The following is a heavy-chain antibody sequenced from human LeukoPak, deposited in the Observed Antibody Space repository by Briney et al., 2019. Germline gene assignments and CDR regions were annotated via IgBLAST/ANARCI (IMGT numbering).Heavy chain of an antibody. CDR3: ARRAGFGDPTWYYYYMDV. V-gene: IGHV3-21*01. D-gene: IGHD3-10*01. Sequence: GGSLRLSCAASGFTVTYTYMSWVRQAPGKGLEWVSSISSSSSYIYYADSVKGRFTISRDNAKNSLYLQMNSLRAEDTAVYYCARRAGFGDPTWYYYYMDVWGKGTTVTVSS. J-gene: IGHJ6*03. CDR2: ISSSSSYI. CDR1: GFTVTYTY.